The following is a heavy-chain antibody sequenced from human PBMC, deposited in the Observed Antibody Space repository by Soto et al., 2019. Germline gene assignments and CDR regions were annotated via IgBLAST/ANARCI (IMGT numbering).Heavy chain of an antibody. Sequence: SETLCLTCSVSGGSISNSRYYWGWIRQPPGKGLEWIGNVYYSGSTFYNPSLKGPVTMSVDTSKHHFSLKVTSVTAADPAVYYCARLDGFGAMSHGMDVWGQGTTVPVSS. V-gene: IGHV4-39*02. CDR3: ARLDGFGAMSHGMDV. CDR2: VYYSGST. D-gene: IGHD3-10*01. J-gene: IGHJ6*02. CDR1: GGSISNSRYY.